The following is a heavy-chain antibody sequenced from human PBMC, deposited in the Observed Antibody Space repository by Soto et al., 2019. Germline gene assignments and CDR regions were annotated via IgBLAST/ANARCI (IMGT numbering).Heavy chain of an antibody. J-gene: IGHJ6*02. D-gene: IGHD6-19*01. CDR3: ARPRAPSSGWYPAQYYYYGMDV. CDR1: GFTFSSYS. Sequence: PGGSLRLSCAASGFTFSSYSMNWVRQAPGKGLEWVSSISSSSSYIYYADSVKGRFTISRDSAKNSLYLQMNSLRAEDTAVYYCARPRAPSSGWYPAQYYYYGMDVWGQGTTVTVSS. V-gene: IGHV3-21*01. CDR2: ISSSSSYI.